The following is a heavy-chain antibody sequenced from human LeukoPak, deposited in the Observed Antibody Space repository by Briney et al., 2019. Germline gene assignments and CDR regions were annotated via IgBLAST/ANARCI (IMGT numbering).Heavy chain of an antibody. Sequence: ASVKVSCKASGYTFTGYYMHWVRQAPGQGLEWMGWINPSGGSTSYAQKFQGRVTMTRDMSTSTVYMELSSLRSEDTAVYYCARAYSYGYPAPKNDAFDIWGQGTMVTVSS. J-gene: IGHJ3*02. CDR1: GYTFTGYY. CDR3: ARAYSYGYPAPKNDAFDI. CDR2: INPSGGST. D-gene: IGHD5-18*01. V-gene: IGHV1-46*01.